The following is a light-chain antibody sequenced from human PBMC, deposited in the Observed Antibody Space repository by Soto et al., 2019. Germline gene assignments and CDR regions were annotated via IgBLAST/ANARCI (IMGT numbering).Light chain of an antibody. CDR3: MQGRYWPLT. Sequence: DVVMTQSPPSLPVILGQSASISCGSSQSLLNRDGYTYLNWFQQRPGQVLRRLIYKVSNRDPGVPDRFSGSGSGTNFTLRISRVEAEDIGMYYCMQGRYWPLTFGGGTKVDIK. CDR2: KVS. J-gene: IGKJ4*01. CDR1: QSLLNRDGYTY. V-gene: IGKV2-30*01.